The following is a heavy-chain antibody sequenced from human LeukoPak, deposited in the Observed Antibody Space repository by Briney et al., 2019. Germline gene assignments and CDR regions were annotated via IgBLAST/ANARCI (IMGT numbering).Heavy chain of an antibody. CDR1: GFTFSGYS. V-gene: IGHV3-21*03. Sequence: GGSLRLSCAASGFTFSGYSMNWVRQAPGQGLEWVSSIDGSSTYTYYADSVKGRFTISRDNAKNSLYLQMDSLKTEDTAVYYCTTEVLEGATDGTFDIWGQGTMVTVSS. D-gene: IGHD1-26*01. CDR2: IDGSSTYT. CDR3: TTEVLEGATDGTFDI. J-gene: IGHJ3*02.